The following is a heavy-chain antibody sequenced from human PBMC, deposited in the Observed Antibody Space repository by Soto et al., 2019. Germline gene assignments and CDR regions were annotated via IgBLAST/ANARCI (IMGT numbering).Heavy chain of an antibody. V-gene: IGHV3-21*01. Sequence: EVQLVESGGGLVKPGGSLRLSCAASGFTFSSYSMNWVRQAPGKGLEWVSSISRSSSYIYYADSVKGRFTISRANATKSLCLQMNSLRDEDTAVYYCARDQQLQWLLYGDKRYAVAYWGQGTLVTVSS. CDR1: GFTFSSYS. D-gene: IGHD3-3*01. J-gene: IGHJ4*02. CDR3: ARDQQLQWLLYGDKRYAVAY. CDR2: ISRSSSYI.